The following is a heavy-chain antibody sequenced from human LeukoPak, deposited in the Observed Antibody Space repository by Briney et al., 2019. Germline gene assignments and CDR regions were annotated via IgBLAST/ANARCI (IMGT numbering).Heavy chain of an antibody. J-gene: IGHJ2*01. D-gene: IGHD3-10*01. CDR3: ARDRGVWYFDL. CDR1: GYSISSGHY. CDR2: IYHSGST. Sequence: TASETLSLTCAVSGYSISSGHYGGWIRQPPGKGLEWIGSIYHSGSTYDNPSLKSRVTISVDTSKNQFSLKLSSVTAADTAVYYCARDRGVWYFDLWGRGTLVIVSS. V-gene: IGHV4-38-2*02.